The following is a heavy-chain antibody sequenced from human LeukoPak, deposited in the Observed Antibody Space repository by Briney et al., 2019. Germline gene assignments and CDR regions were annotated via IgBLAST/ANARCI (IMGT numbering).Heavy chain of an antibody. V-gene: IGHV4-34*01. D-gene: IGHD1-26*01. CDR3: ASFLRSGSYDRGVGY. CDR2: INHSGST. CDR1: GGSFSGYY. Sequence: SETLSLTCAVYGGSFSGYYWSWIRQPPGKGLEWIGEINHSGSTNHNPSLKSRVTISVDTSKNQFSLKLSSVTAADTAVYYCASFLRSGSYDRGVGYWGQGTLVTVSS. J-gene: IGHJ4*02.